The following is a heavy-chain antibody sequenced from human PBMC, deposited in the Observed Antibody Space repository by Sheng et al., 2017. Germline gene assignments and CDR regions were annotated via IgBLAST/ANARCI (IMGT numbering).Heavy chain of an antibody. Sequence: QVQLQESGPGLVKPSQTLSLTCAVSGGSISSGGYSWSWIRQPPGKGLEWIGYIYYSGSTYYNPSLKSRVTISVDTSKNQFSLKLSSVTAADTAVYYCARDGTGAWLAFVWGQGTLVTVSS. J-gene: IGHJ4*02. CDR2: IYYSGST. CDR1: GGSISSGGYS. CDR3: ARDGTGAWLAFV. D-gene: IGHD6-19*01. V-gene: IGHV4-30-4*07.